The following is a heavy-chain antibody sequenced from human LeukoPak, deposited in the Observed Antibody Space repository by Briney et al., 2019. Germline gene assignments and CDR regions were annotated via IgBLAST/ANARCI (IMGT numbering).Heavy chain of an antibody. CDR3: ARDRKYYYHMDV. V-gene: IGHV4-39*07. J-gene: IGHJ6*03. Sequence: PSETLSLTCTVSGGSISSGTYYWAWIRQPPGRGLEWIGTIYHSGSTYYNPSLKSRVTISVDTSKNQFSLNLTSLTAADTAVYYCARDRKYYYHMDVWGKGTTVTVSS. CDR1: GGSISSGTYY. D-gene: IGHD1-14*01. CDR2: IYHSGST.